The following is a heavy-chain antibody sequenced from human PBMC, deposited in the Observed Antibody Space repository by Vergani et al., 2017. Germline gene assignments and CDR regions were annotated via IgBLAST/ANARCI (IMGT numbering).Heavy chain of an antibody. Sequence: QVLLVESGGGVVLPGGSLGLSCAASGFTFSAYPLHWVRQAPGRGLEWLAVVSNDGKDKHYADSVTGRFTVSRDNSKNTLYLQMTGLGTDDTAVYYCARDWAMTSAKYYFDFWGQGTLVTVSS. V-gene: IGHV3-30*04. CDR3: ARDWAMTSAKYYFDF. CDR2: VSNDGKDK. D-gene: IGHD2-2*01. J-gene: IGHJ4*02. CDR1: GFTFSAYP.